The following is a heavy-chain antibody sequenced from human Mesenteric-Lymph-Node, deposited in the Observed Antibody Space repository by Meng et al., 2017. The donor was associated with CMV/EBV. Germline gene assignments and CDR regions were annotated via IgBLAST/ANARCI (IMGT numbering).Heavy chain of an antibody. Sequence: GESLKISCAASGFTFSSYWMSWVRQAPGKGLEWVANINQNGGEKYYLDSVKGRFTISRDNAKNSLYLQMNSLRAEDRAIYYCARVGEGVATNKYLDYWGQGILVTVSS. CDR1: GFTFSSYW. V-gene: IGHV3-7*01. CDR2: INQNGGEK. J-gene: IGHJ4*02. D-gene: IGHD5-24*01. CDR3: ARVGEGVATNKYLDY.